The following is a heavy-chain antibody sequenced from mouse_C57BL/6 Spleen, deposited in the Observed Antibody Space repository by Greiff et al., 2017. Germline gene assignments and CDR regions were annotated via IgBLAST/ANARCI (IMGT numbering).Heavy chain of an antibody. J-gene: IGHJ2*01. V-gene: IGHV1-82*01. CDR1: GYAFRSSW. CDR2: IYPGDGDT. D-gene: IGHD3-2*02. Sequence: VQLQQSGPELVKPGASVKISCKASGYAFRSSWMNWVKQRPGKGLEWIGRIYPGDGDTNYNGKFKGKATLTADKSSSTAYMQLSSLTSEDSAVYFCAGDLGDSSGYWGQGTTLTVSS. CDR3: AGDLGDSSGY.